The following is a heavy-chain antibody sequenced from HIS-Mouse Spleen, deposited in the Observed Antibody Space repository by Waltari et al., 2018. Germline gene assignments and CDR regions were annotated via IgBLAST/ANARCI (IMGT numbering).Heavy chain of an antibody. J-gene: IGHJ2*01. V-gene: IGHV4-39*07. CDR2: IDYRGGT. CDR1: GGSISSSSYY. CDR3: AREIPYSSSWYDWYFDL. D-gene: IGHD6-13*01. Sequence: QLQLQESGPGLVKPSETLSLTCTVSGGSISSSSYYWGWIRQPPGKGLGWIGSIDYRGGTYYNPSLKSRVTISVDTSKNQFSLKLSSVTAADTAVYYCAREIPYSSSWYDWYFDLWGRGTLVTVSS.